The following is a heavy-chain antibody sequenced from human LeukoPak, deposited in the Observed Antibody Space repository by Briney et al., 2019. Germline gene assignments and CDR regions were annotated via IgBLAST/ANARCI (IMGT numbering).Heavy chain of an antibody. D-gene: IGHD3-9*01. CDR3: ARDTGLDWFDY. CDR1: GFTVSSNY. CDR2: IYSGGST. J-gene: IGHJ4*02. V-gene: IGHV3-66*01. Sequence: PGGSLRLSCAASGFTVSSNYMSWVRQAPGKGLEWVSVIYSGGSTYYADSVKGRFTISRGNSKNTLYLQMNSLRAEDTAVYYCARDTGLDWFDYWGQGTLVTVSS.